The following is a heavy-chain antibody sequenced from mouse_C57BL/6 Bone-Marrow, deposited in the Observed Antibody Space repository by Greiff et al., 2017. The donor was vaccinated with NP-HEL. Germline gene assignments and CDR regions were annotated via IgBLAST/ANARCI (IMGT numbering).Heavy chain of an antibody. D-gene: IGHD1-1*01. Sequence: VQLQQSDAELVKPGASVKISCKVSGYTFTDHTIHWMKQRPEQGLEWIGYIYPRDGSTKYNEKFKGKATLTADKSSSTAYMQLNSLTSEDSAVYFCGKVYFYRRSLALVAYWGQGTLVTVSA. CDR3: GKVYFYRRSLALVAY. CDR2: IYPRDGST. CDR1: GYTFTDHT. J-gene: IGHJ3*01. V-gene: IGHV1-78*01.